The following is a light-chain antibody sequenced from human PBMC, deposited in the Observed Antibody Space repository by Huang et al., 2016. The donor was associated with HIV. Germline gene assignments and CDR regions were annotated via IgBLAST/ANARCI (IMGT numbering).Light chain of an antibody. CDR2: GAS. Sequence: EVVLTQSPGTLSLSPGEVATLSCRVSQDVSSDYFSWYQHKPGQAPRLLIYGASTRAAGIPDRFSGSGSGTDFTLTISRVEPEDFAVYYCQQYGNSASYTFGQGTKLEIK. CDR3: QQYGNSASYT. J-gene: IGKJ2*01. CDR1: QDVSSDY. V-gene: IGKV3-20*01.